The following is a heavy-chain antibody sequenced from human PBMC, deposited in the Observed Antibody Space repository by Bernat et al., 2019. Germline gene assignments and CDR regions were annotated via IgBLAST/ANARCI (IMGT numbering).Heavy chain of an antibody. V-gene: IGHV3-33*01. D-gene: IGHD3-16*01. Sequence: QVQLVESGGGVVQPGRSLRLSCAASGFTFSSYGMHWVRQAPGKGLEWVAVIWYDGSNKYYADSVKGRFTISRDNSKNTLYLQMNSLRAEDTAVYYCARERDYDYSWGSSRTDAFDIWGQGTMVTVSS. CDR1: GFTFSSYG. J-gene: IGHJ3*02. CDR3: ARERDYDYSWGSSRTDAFDI. CDR2: IWYDGSNK.